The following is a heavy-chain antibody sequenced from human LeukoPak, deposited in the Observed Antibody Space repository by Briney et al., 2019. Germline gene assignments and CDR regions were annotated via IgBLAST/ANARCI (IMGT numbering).Heavy chain of an antibody. J-gene: IGHJ4*02. D-gene: IGHD6-19*01. V-gene: IGHV3-53*01. CDR1: GFTVSSNY. Sequence: PGGSLRLSCAASGFTVSSNYMSWVRQAPGKGLEWVSVIYSGGSTYYADSVKGRFTISRDNSKNTLYLQMNSLRAEDTAIYYCAKDALRTSGWYYFDYWGQGTLVAVSS. CDR3: AKDALRTSGWYYFDY. CDR2: IYSGGST.